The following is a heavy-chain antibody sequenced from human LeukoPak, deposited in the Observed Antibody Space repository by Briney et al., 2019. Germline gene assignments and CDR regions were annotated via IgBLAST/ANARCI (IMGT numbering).Heavy chain of an antibody. D-gene: IGHD3-16*02. V-gene: IGHV1-18*04. CDR3: ARDPLYDYVWGSYRYPFRY. CDR1: GYTFTSYG. Sequence: ASVKVSCKASGYTFTSYGISWVRQAPGQGLEWMGWISAYYGNTNYAQKLQGRVTMTTDTSTSTAYMELRSLRSDDTAVYYCARDPLYDYVWGSYRYPFRYWGQGTLVTVSS. CDR2: ISAYYGNT. J-gene: IGHJ4*02.